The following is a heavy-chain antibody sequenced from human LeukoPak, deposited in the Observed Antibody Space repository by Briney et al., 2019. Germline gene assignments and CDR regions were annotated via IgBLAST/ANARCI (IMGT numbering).Heavy chain of an antibody. D-gene: IGHD6-13*01. CDR3: AREATGYYYMDV. CDR2: IYYSGST. V-gene: IGHV4-39*02. J-gene: IGHJ6*03. Sequence: SETLSLTCTVSGGSISSTSYYWGWIRPPPGKGLERIGRIYYSGSTYYNPSLKSRVTISVGTSRNQFSLKLSSVTAADTAVYYCAREATGYYYMDVWGKGTTVTVSS. CDR1: GGSISSTSYY.